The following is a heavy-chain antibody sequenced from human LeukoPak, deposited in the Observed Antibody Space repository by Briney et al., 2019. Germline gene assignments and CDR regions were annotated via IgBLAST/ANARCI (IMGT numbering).Heavy chain of an antibody. J-gene: IGHJ5*02. CDR1: GYTFTSYA. CDR2: INTNTGNP. V-gene: IGHV7-4-1*02. Sequence: ASVKVSCKASGYTFTSYAMNWVRQAPGQGLEWMGWINTNTGNPTYAQGFTGRFVFSLDTSVSTAYLQISSLKAEDTAVYYCARDLYYYDSSGYFLNWFDPWGQGTLVTVSS. CDR3: ARDLYYYDSSGYFLNWFDP. D-gene: IGHD3-22*01.